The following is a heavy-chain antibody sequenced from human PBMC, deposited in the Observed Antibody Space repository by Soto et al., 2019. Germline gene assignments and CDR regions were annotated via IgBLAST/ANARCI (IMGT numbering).Heavy chain of an antibody. D-gene: IGHD6-13*01. V-gene: IGHV4-34*01. CDR2: INHSGST. J-gene: IGHJ5*02. Sequence: QVQLQQWGAGLLKPSETLSLTCAVYGGSFSGYYWSWIRQPPGKGLEWIGEINHSGSTNYNPSLKSRVTISVDTSKHQFSLELSSVTAADTAVYYCARAAACNADWFDPWGQGTLVTVSS. CDR1: GGSFSGYY. CDR3: ARAAACNADWFDP.